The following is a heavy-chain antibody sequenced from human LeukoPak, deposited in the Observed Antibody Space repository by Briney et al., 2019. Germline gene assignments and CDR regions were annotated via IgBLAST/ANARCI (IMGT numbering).Heavy chain of an antibody. J-gene: IGHJ5*01. CDR1: GFTFSSDW. D-gene: IGHD3-16*01. Sequence: GGSLRLSCAASGFTFSSDWMHWVRQAPGKGLVCVSYINGDGSSTNYADSVRGRFTISRDNAKKTLYLQMNSLRDEDTAVCYCVRGLDSWGLGTLVTVSS. CDR3: VRGLDS. V-gene: IGHV3-74*01. CDR2: INGDGSST.